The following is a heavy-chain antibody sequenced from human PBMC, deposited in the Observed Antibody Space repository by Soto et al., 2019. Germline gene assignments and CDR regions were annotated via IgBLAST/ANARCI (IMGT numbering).Heavy chain of an antibody. J-gene: IGHJ6*02. Sequence: QVRLQESGPGLVKPSETLSLTCTVSGGSISRYYWSWIRQPPGNGLEWIGYLYNAGSTIYNPSLTSRVTISVDMSQNQFSLNLNYVTAADTAVYYCARDLWGYCGTDCYPLDVWGQGTTVTVSS. CDR1: GGSISRYY. CDR3: ARDLWGYCGTDCYPLDV. V-gene: IGHV4-59*01. CDR2: LYNAGST. D-gene: IGHD2-21*02.